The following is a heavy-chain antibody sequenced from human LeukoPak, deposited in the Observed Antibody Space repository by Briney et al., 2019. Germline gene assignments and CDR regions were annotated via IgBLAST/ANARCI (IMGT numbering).Heavy chain of an antibody. CDR2: ISYDGSNK. J-gene: IGHJ3*02. V-gene: IGHV3-30*04. CDR1: GFTFSSYA. CDR3: ARLLWFGESGFDAFDM. Sequence: GRSLRLSCAASGFTFSSYAMHWVRQAPGKGLEWVAVISYDGSNKYYADSVKGRFTISRDNSKNTLYLQMNSLRAEDTAVYYCARLLWFGESGFDAFDMWGQGTMVTVSS. D-gene: IGHD3-10*01.